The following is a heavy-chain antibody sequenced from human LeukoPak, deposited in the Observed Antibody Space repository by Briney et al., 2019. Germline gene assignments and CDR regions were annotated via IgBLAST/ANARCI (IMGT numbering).Heavy chain of an antibody. CDR1: GGTFSSYA. J-gene: IGHJ6*03. CDR3: ASYSIAARPSYYYYYYYMDV. CDR2: IIPIFGTA. V-gene: IGHV1-69*13. Sequence: ASVKVSCKASGGTFSSYAISWVRQAPGQGLEWMGGIIPIFGTANYAQKFQGRVTITADESTSTAYMELSSLRSEDTAVYYCASYSIAARPSYYYYYYYMDVWGKGTTVTVSS. D-gene: IGHD6-6*01.